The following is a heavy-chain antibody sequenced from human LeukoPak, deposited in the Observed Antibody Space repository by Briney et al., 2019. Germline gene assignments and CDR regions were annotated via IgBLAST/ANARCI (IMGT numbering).Heavy chain of an antibody. CDR3: ARLNRYCSTTSCYDY. D-gene: IGHD2-2*01. J-gene: IGHJ4*02. CDR1: GGSISSGDYY. Sequence: TLSLTCTVSGGSISSGDYYWSWIRQPPGKGLEWIGYIYYSGSTYYNPSLKSRVTISVDTSKNQFSLKLSSVTAADTAVYYCARLNRYCSTTSCYDYWGPGTLVTVSS. CDR2: IYYSGST. V-gene: IGHV4-30-4*01.